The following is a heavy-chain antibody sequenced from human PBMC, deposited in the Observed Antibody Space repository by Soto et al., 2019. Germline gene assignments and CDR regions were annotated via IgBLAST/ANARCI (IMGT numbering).Heavy chain of an antibody. J-gene: IGHJ4*02. D-gene: IGHD6-13*01. CDR1: GYTFTGYY. CDR2: INPNSGGT. CDR3: AKWGASSSSSIDY. Sequence: ASVKVSCKASGYTFTGYYMHWVRQAPGQGLEWMGWINPNSGGTNYAQKFQGRVTMTRDTSISTAYMELSRLRSDDTAVYYCAKWGASSSSSIDYWGQGTLVTVSS. V-gene: IGHV1-2*02.